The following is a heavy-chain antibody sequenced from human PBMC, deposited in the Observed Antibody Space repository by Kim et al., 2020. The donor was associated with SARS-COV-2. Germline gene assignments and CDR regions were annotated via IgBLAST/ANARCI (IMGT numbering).Heavy chain of an antibody. V-gene: IGHV3-48*03. J-gene: IGHJ5*02. Sequence: GGSLRLSCAASGFTFSSYEMNWVRQAPGKGLEWVSYISSSGSTIYYADSVKGRFTISRDNAKNSLYLQMNSLRAEDTAVYYCARGVRIYGSLTATGRWFDPWGQGTLVTVSS. CDR3: ARGVRIYGSLTATGRWFDP. D-gene: IGHD2-15*01. CDR2: ISSSGSTI. CDR1: GFTFSSYE.